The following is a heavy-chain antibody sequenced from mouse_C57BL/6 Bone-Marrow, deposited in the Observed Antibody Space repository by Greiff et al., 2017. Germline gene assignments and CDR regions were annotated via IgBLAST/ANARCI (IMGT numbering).Heavy chain of an antibody. Sequence: EVKLQESGPGLVKPSQSLSLTCSVTGYSIISGYYWNWIRQFPGNKLEWMGYISYDGSNNYNPSLKNRISITRDTSKNQFFLKLNSVTTEDTATYYCAREWMDYWGQGTSVTVSS. CDR2: ISYDGSN. V-gene: IGHV3-6*01. CDR1: GYSIISGYY. CDR3: AREWMDY. J-gene: IGHJ4*01.